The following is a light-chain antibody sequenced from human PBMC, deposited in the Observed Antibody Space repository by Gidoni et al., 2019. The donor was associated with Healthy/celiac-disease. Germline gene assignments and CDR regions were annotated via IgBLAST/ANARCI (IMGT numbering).Light chain of an antibody. CDR2: TAS. J-gene: IGKJ1*01. CDR1: QSISSW. CDR3: QQYRT. V-gene: IGKV1-5*03. Sequence: DIQMTQSPSTLSASVGDRVTITCRASQSISSWLAWYQQKPGKAPKLLLYTASNLESGVPARFSGRGSGTEFTLTISSLQPDDFATYYCQQYRTFGQGTKVEIK.